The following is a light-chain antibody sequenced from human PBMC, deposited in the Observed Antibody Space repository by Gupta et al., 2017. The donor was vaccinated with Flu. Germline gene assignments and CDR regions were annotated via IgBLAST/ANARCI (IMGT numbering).Light chain of an antibody. Sequence: IVMTQSPATLSVSLGERATLSCTASQSVSDNLAWYQHQPGQGPRLIIYGASTSATGVPARFSGRGSGTEFTLTISSLQSEDLAIYYCQQYDNWPPLTFGGGTKVEVK. V-gene: IGKV3-15*01. CDR1: QSVSDN. J-gene: IGKJ4*01. CDR3: QQYDNWPPLT. CDR2: GAS.